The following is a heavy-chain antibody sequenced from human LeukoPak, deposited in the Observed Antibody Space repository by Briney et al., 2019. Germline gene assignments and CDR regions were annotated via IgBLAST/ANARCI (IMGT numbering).Heavy chain of an antibody. D-gene: IGHD3-10*01. CDR2: IYYSGST. CDR3: AGTIAYYYDSGSYGFDY. J-gene: IGHJ4*02. V-gene: IGHV4-59*01. CDR1: GCSFTSYD. Sequence: SGTLSLTCTVSGCSFTSYDMSWICQPPGKGLEWIGYIYYSGSTTYNPSIKNRVTMSVHETKNQFSLKLSSVTAADTAVYHCAGTIAYYYDSGSYGFDYWGQGNLVTVSS.